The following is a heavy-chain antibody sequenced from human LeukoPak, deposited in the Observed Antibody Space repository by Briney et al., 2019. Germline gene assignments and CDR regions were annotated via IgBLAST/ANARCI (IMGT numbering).Heavy chain of an antibody. V-gene: IGHV3-30-3*01. CDR3: ARAGDGYNWAY. CDR1: GFTFSSYA. Sequence: GGSLRLSCAASGFTFSSYAMHWVRQAPGKGLEWVAVISYDGSNKYYADSVKGRFTISRDNSKNTLYLQMNSLRAEDTAVYYCARAGDGYNWAYWGQGTLVTVSS. CDR2: ISYDGSNK. D-gene: IGHD5-24*01. J-gene: IGHJ4*02.